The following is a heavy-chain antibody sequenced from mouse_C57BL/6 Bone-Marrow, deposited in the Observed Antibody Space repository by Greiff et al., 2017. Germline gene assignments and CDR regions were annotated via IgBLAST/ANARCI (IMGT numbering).Heavy chain of an antibody. J-gene: IGHJ4*01. V-gene: IGHV1-54*02. Sequence: VQLQQSGAELVRPGTSVKVSCKASGYAFTNYLIEWVKQRPGQGLEWIGVINPGSGGTNYNEKFKGKATLTVDQSSITAYMQLNSLTSEDSAVYYCARGYDYDYAMDYWGQGTSVTVSS. CDR2: INPGSGGT. CDR3: ARGYDYDYAMDY. CDR1: GYAFTNYL. D-gene: IGHD2-4*01.